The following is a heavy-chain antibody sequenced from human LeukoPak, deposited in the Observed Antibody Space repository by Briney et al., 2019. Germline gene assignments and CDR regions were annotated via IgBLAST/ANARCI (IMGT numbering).Heavy chain of an antibody. CDR3: VRTARLSDY. CDR2: ISNDGTTI. J-gene: IGHJ4*02. CDR1: GFTFSDHY. Sequence: GGSLRLSCAASGFTFSDHYMSWIRQAPGKGLEWVSYISNDGTTINYADSVKGRFTVSRDNAKNSLYLQMNSLRVGDTAVYYCVRTARLSDYWGQGTLVTVSS. V-gene: IGHV3-11*04. D-gene: IGHD6-6*01.